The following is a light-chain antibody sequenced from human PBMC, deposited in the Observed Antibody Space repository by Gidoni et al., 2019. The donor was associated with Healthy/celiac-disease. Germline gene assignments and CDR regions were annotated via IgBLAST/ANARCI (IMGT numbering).Light chain of an antibody. J-gene: IGKJ3*01. Sequence: EIVLTQSPATLSLSPGERATLSCRASQSVSSYLAWYQQKPGQAPRLLIYDASNRATGIPARFSGSGSGTDFTLTISSLEPEDFAVYYCQQRSNWQASFGPXTKVDIK. CDR2: DAS. V-gene: IGKV3-11*01. CDR1: QSVSSY. CDR3: QQRSNWQAS.